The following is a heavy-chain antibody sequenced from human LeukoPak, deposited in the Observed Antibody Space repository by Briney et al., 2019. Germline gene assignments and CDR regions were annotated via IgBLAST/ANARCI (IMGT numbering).Heavy chain of an antibody. CDR3: ARGPEGYSSSWYYTDY. D-gene: IGHD6-13*01. J-gene: IGHJ4*02. CDR1: GGTFSSYA. CDR2: IIPIVGTA. Sequence: PWASVKVSCKASGGTFSSYAISWVRQAPGQGLEWMGGIIPIVGTANYAQKFQGRVTITADESTSTAYMELSSLRSEDTAVYYCARGPEGYSSSWYYTDYWGQGTLVTVSS. V-gene: IGHV1-69*13.